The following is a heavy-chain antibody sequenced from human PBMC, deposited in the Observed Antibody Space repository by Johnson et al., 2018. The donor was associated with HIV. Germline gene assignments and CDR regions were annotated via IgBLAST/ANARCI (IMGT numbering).Heavy chain of an antibody. CDR1: GFTFSTYA. V-gene: IGHV3-20*04. D-gene: IGHD6-13*01. Sequence: VQLVESGGGVVQPGGSLRLSCAASGFTFSTYAMSWVRQAPGKGLEWVSCINWNGDTICYADSVKGRFTISRDNAKNSLYLQMNSLRAEDTAVYYCTRSLYSSSWYRVDAFDIWGQGTMVTVSS. J-gene: IGHJ3*02. CDR2: INWNGDTI. CDR3: TRSLYSSSWYRVDAFDI.